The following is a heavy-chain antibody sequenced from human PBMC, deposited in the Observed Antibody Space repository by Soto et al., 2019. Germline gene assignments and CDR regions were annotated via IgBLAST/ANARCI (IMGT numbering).Heavy chain of an antibody. J-gene: IGHJ1*01. D-gene: IGHD1-7*01. CDR3: ARGGTSGRRAVAGYFHY. Sequence: ETLSLTCSVSGGSVSGSSHYWKWIRQTPGKGLEWIGYIDYSGSTKYSPSLKSRVTISVDTSKTQFSLKMSSVTAADTAVYYCARGGTSGRRAVAGYFHYWGQGIQVTVSS. CDR2: IDYSGST. V-gene: IGHV4-61*01. CDR1: GGSVSGSSHY.